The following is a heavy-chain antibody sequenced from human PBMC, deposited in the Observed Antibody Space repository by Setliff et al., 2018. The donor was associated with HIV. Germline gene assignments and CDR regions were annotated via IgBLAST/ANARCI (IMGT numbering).Heavy chain of an antibody. CDR2: ISAYNGNT. CDR3: AREIGDYYDSSGYYPPTDYYYGMDV. J-gene: IGHJ6*02. Sequence: GASVKVSCKASGYTFTSYDISWVRQAPGQGLEWMGWISAYNGNTNYAQKLQGRVTMTTDTSTRTAYMELRSLRSDDTAVYYCAREIGDYYDSSGYYPPTDYYYGMDVWGQGTTVTVSS. V-gene: IGHV1-18*01. D-gene: IGHD3-22*01. CDR1: GYTFTSYD.